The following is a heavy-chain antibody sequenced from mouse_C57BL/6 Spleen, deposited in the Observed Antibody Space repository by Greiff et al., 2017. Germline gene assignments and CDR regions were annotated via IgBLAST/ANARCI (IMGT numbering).Heavy chain of an antibody. D-gene: IGHD2-4*01. V-gene: IGHV5-17*01. CDR2: ISSGSSTF. CDR1: GFTFSDYG. Sequence: EVKLVESGGGLVKPGGSLKLSCAASGFTFSDYGMHWVRQAPEKGLEWVAYISSGSSTFYYADTVKGRFTISRDNAKNTLFLQMTSLRSEDTAMYYCARVYDYEGYYYAMDYWGQGTSVTVSS. J-gene: IGHJ4*01. CDR3: ARVYDYEGYYYAMDY.